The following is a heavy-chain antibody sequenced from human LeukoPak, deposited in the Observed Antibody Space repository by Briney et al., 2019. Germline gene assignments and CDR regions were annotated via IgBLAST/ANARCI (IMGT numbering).Heavy chain of an antibody. Sequence: GGSLRLSCAASGFTFSGYWMSWVRQAPGKGLEWVSAISGSGGNTYYTDSVKGRFTISRDTSKNTLYLQMNSLRAEDTALYYCAKDLGYSYAYLDYWGQGTLVTVSS. CDR1: GFTFSGYW. D-gene: IGHD5-18*01. CDR3: AKDLGYSYAYLDY. J-gene: IGHJ4*02. CDR2: ISGSGGNT. V-gene: IGHV3-23*01.